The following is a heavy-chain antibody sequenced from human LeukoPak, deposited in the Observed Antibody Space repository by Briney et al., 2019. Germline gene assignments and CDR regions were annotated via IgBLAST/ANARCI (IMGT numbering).Heavy chain of an antibody. Sequence: SETLSLTCAVYGGSFSGYYWSWIRQPPGKGREWIGEINHSGSTNYNPSLKSRVTISVDTSKNQFSLKLSSVTAADTAVYYCASSRYDFWSGSPQEWDYWGQGTLVTVSS. D-gene: IGHD3-3*01. CDR1: GGSFSGYY. J-gene: IGHJ4*02. CDR2: INHSGST. CDR3: ASSRYDFWSGSPQEWDY. V-gene: IGHV4-34*01.